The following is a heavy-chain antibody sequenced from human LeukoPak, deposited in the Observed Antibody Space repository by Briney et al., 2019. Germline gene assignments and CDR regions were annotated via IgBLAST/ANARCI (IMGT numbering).Heavy chain of an antibody. Sequence: PSETLSLTCTVSGGSISSYYWSWIRQPPGKGLEWIGYISYSGSTNYNPSLKSRVTISVDTSKNQFSLKLSSVTAADTAVYYCARTASHFVRGVIRWFDPWGQGTLVTVSS. D-gene: IGHD3-10*01. V-gene: IGHV4-59*08. J-gene: IGHJ5*02. CDR2: ISYSGST. CDR1: GGSISSYY. CDR3: ARTASHFVRGVIRWFDP.